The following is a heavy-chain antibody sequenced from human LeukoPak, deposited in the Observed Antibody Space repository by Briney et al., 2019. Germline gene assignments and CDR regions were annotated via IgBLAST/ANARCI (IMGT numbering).Heavy chain of an antibody. J-gene: IGHJ4*02. V-gene: IGHV3-48*04. D-gene: IGHD4-23*01. CDR1: GFTFSSYS. Sequence: PGGSLRLSCAASGFTFSSYSMNWVRQAPGKGLEWVSYISSSSSTIYYADSVKGRFTISRDNAKNSLYLQMNSLRAEDTAVYYCASTVVTGGYYFDCWGQGTLVTVSS. CDR2: ISSSSSTI. CDR3: ASTVVTGGYYFDC.